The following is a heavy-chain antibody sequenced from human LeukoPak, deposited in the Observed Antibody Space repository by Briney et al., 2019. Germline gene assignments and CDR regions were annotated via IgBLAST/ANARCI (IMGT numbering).Heavy chain of an antibody. D-gene: IGHD3-3*01. J-gene: IGHJ5*02. CDR3: AREGQYDFWSGLKWFDP. V-gene: IGHV3-7*01. CDR2: IKHDGSEK. Sequence: GGSLRLSCAASGSTFSTSWMSWVRQAPGKGLEWVANIKHDGSEKNFVDSVKGRFTISRDNANNSLFLQINNVRDEDTATYYCAREGQYDFWSGLKWFDPWGQGTLVIVSS. CDR1: GSTFSTSW.